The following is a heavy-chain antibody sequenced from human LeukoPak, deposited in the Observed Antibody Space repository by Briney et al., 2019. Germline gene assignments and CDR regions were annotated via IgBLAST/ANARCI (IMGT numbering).Heavy chain of an antibody. Sequence: GGSLRLSCTASGFAFDEHGMSWVRQVPGKGLEWVSGINWSGGSTGYADPLRGRFTISRDNSKNSLYLQMNSLRAEDTALYYCAKDSTSPYYDSSGYHDYWGQGTLVTVSS. V-gene: IGHV3-20*04. CDR2: INWSGGST. D-gene: IGHD3-22*01. J-gene: IGHJ4*02. CDR3: AKDSTSPYYDSSGYHDY. CDR1: GFAFDEHG.